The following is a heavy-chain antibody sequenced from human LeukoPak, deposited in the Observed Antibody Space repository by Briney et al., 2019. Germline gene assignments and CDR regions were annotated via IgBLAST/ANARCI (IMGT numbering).Heavy chain of an antibody. V-gene: IGHV3-48*01. D-gene: IGHD2-15*01. CDR3: AKAVVAATGVEYYFDY. J-gene: IGHJ4*02. Sequence: GGSLRLSCAASGFTFKTYSMSWVRQAPGKGLEWISYISSSSSVIYYADSVKGRFTISRGNSKNTLYLQMNSLRAEDTAVFYCAKAVVAATGVEYYFDYWGQGTLVTVSS. CDR2: ISSSSSVI. CDR1: GFTFKTYS.